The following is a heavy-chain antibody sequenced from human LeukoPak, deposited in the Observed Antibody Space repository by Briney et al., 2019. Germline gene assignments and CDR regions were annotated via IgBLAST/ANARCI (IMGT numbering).Heavy chain of an antibody. J-gene: IGHJ4*02. CDR2: IKKDGSEK. V-gene: IGHV3-7*01. CDR3: ARDLYRIVVVPHYFDY. D-gene: IGHD3-22*01. CDR1: GFTFSSHW. Sequence: PGGSLRLSCGASGFTFSSHWMSWVRQAPGKGLEWVANIKKDGSEKYYVDSVKGRFTISRDNAKNSLYLQMNSLRAEDTAVYYCARDLYRIVVVPHYFDYWGQGTLVTVSS.